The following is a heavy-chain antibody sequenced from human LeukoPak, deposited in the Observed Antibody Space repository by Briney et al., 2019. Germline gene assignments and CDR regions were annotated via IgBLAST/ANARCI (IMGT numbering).Heavy chain of an antibody. CDR1: GVSISNYY. D-gene: IGHD2-15*01. J-gene: IGHJ4*02. CDR3: ARSKGNYCSGGTCPGRLFDC. Sequence: SETLSLACTVSGVSISNYYWSRVRQPPGKGLEWIGHIYYSGTTNYGPSLKSRVTISVDTSKNQFSLKLNSVTAADTAVYYCARSKGNYCSGGTCPGRLFDCWGQGTLVTVSS. CDR2: IYYSGTT. V-gene: IGHV4-59*13.